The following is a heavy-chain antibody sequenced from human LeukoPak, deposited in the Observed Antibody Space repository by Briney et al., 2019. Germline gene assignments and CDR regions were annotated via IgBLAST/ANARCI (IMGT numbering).Heavy chain of an antibody. Sequence: GGSLRLSCAASGFTFSSYWMSWVRQAPGKGLEWVANIKQDGSEKYYVDSVKGRFTISRDNAKNSLYLQMNSLRAEDTAVYYCARVSYDYVWGSYREYYFDYWGQGTLVTDSS. CDR1: GFTFSSYW. CDR3: ARVSYDYVWGSYREYYFDY. D-gene: IGHD3-16*02. J-gene: IGHJ4*02. CDR2: IKQDGSEK. V-gene: IGHV3-7*01.